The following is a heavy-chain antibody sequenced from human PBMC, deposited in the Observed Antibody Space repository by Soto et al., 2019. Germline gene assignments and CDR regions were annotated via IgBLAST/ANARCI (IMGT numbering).Heavy chain of an antibody. CDR2: ISYDGSNK. V-gene: IGHV3-30-3*01. CDR3: AREERWVFDY. Sequence: QVQLVESGGGVVQPGRSLRLSCAASGFTFSSYAMHWVRQAPGKGLEWVAVISYDGSNKDYADSVKGRFTISRDNSKKTLYLQMNSLRAEDTAVYYCAREERWVFDYWGQGTLVTVSS. CDR1: GFTFSSYA. J-gene: IGHJ4*02.